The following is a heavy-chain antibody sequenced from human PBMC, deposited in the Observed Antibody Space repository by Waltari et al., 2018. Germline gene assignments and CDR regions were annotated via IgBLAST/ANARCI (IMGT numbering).Heavy chain of an antibody. CDR3: TSWYVDTAMVTDDY. Sequence: EVQLVESGGGLVPPGGSLKPSCAASGFTFSGSAMHWVRQASGKGLGGAGRIRSKANSYATAYAASVKGRFTISRDDSKNTAYLQMNSLKTEDTAVYYCTSWYVDTAMVTDDYWGQGTLVTVSS. J-gene: IGHJ4*02. CDR1: GFTFSGSA. CDR2: IRSKANSYAT. V-gene: IGHV3-73*02. D-gene: IGHD5-18*01.